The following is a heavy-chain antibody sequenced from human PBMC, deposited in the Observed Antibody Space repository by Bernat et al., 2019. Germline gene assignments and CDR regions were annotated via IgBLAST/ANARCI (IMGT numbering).Heavy chain of an antibody. V-gene: IGHV4-39*01. CDR1: GGSINSRSYY. CDR3: ARLGGYSYGYSNFNYMDV. J-gene: IGHJ6*03. CDR2: VYFTGTT. Sequence: QLQLQESGPGLVKPSETLSLTCTGSGGSINSRSYYWGWIRQPPGKGLEWIGGVYFTGTTYYNPSLKSRLTISVDTSENQFSLKLSSVTAADTAVYYCARLGGYSYGYSNFNYMDVWGEGTTFTVSS. D-gene: IGHD5-18*01.